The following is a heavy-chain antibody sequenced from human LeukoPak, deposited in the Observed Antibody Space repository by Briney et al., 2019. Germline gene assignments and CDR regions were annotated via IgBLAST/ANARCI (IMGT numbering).Heavy chain of an antibody. CDR3: ASLRLRGGLSFDY. CDR1: GYSISSGYY. V-gene: IGHV4-38-2*02. Sequence: SETLSLTCTVSGYSISSGYYWGWIRQPPGKGLEWIGSIYHSGSTYYNPSLKSRVTISVDTSKNQFSLKLGSVTAADTAMYYCASLRLRGGLSFDYWGQGTLVTVSS. CDR2: IYHSGST. D-gene: IGHD4-17*01. J-gene: IGHJ4*02.